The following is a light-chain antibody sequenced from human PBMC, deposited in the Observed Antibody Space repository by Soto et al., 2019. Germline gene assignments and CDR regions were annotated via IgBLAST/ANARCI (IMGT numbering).Light chain of an antibody. CDR1: QYVYSSY. J-gene: IGKJ4*01. V-gene: IGKV3-20*01. CDR2: AAS. Sequence: IVLTQSPAILALSPGDRATLSCRASQYVYSSYLAWYQHKPGQAPRLLIHAASKRVTGIPDRFSGSGSGTEFTLTITRVEPEDFAVYYCQQYQSLTFGGGTKVDI. CDR3: QQYQSLT.